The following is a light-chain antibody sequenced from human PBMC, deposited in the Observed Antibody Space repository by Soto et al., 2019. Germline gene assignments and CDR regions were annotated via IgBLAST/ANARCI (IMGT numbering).Light chain of an antibody. V-gene: IGKV1-39*01. Sequence: DIQMTQSPSSLSASVGDSVTITCRASQSITGYLNWYQQKPGKAPKLLIYAASNLFGGIPSRFSGRDSGTDLTLTSTSLQPEDFATYYCQQTYSDPWTFGQGTKVEIK. CDR1: QSITGY. J-gene: IGKJ1*01. CDR3: QQTYSDPWT. CDR2: AAS.